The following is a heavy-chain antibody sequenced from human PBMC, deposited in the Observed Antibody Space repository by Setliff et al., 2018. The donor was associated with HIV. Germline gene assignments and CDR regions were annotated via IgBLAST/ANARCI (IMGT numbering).Heavy chain of an antibody. J-gene: IGHJ4*02. CDR1: GGSTSSSSYY. Sequence: SETLSLTCTVAGGSTSSSSYYWGWIRQPPGMGLEWIASIYHNGNTYYNPSLKSRVTISVDTSKNQFSLKLSSVTAADTAVYFCARDPHYFDTSGHYSWFYFDYWGQGTLVTVSS. CDR3: ARDPHYFDTSGHYSWFYFDY. D-gene: IGHD3-22*01. V-gene: IGHV4-39*07. CDR2: IYHNGNT.